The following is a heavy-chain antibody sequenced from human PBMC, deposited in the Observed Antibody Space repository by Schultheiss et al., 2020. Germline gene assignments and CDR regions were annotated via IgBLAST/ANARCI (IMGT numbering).Heavy chain of an antibody. CDR1: GFTFSSYA. CDR3: VKDPRQRLGVSEYWFDA. D-gene: IGHD6-25*01. CDR2: IRSNGGST. J-gene: IGHJ5*02. V-gene: IGHV3-64D*08. Sequence: GGSLRLSCAASGFTFSSYAMHWVRQAPGKGLEYVSAIRSNGGSTYYADSVKGRFTISRDNSKNTLYLQMSSLRAEDTAVYYCVKDPRQRLGVSEYWFDAWGQGTLVTVSS.